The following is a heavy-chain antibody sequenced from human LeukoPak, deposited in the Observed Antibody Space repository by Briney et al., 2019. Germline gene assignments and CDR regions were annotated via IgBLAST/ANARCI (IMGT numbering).Heavy chain of an antibody. CDR3: ARSRTGREMATIGYFDY. CDR2: IYTSGNT. J-gene: IGHJ4*02. D-gene: IGHD5-24*01. Sequence: SETLSLTCTVSGDSISSGNYYWTWIRQPAGKGLEWIGRIYTSGNTNYNPSLKSQVTISMDTSKNQFSLNLNSVTAADTAVYYCARSRTGREMATIGYFDYWGQGTLVTVSS. V-gene: IGHV4-61*02. CDR1: GDSISSGNYY.